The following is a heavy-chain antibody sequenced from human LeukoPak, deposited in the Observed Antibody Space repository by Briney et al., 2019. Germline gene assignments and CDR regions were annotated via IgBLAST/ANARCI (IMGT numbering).Heavy chain of an antibody. D-gene: IGHD5-18*01. CDR3: AREGINGYSHFDY. V-gene: IGHV1-69*13. Sequence: ASVKVSCKASGGTYRSYGIYWVRQAPGQGLECMGGITPDFGTANYAQKFQGRVTITADDSTSTAYMELSSVGSEDTAVYFCAREGINGYSHFDYWGQGTLVTVSS. J-gene: IGHJ4*02. CDR2: ITPDFGTA. CDR1: GGTYRSYG.